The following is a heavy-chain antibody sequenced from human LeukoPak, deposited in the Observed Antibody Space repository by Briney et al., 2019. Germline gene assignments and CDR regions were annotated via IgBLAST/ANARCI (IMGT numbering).Heavy chain of an antibody. D-gene: IGHD6-13*01. CDR3: ARGKPSSSWYDLPKD. J-gene: IGHJ4*02. Sequence: PGGSLRLSCAASGFTISSYWMNWVRQAPGKGLEWVANIKQDGSEKKYVDSVKGRFTISRDNAKNSLYLQMNSLRAEDTAVYYCARGKPSSSWYDLPKDWGQGTLVTVSS. V-gene: IGHV3-7*01. CDR1: GFTISSYW. CDR2: IKQDGSEK.